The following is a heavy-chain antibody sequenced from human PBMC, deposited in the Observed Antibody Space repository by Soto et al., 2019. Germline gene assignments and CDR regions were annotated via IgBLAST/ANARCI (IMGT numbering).Heavy chain of an antibody. CDR2: INAGNGNT. CDR1: GYTFTSYA. Sequence: ASVKVSCKASGYTFTSYAMHWVRQAPGQRLEWMGWINAGNGNTKYPQKFQGRVTITRDTSASTAYMEVSSLRSEDTAVYYCARGIVSDWFDPWGQGTQVTVS. CDR3: ARGIVSDWFDP. V-gene: IGHV1-3*01. D-gene: IGHD1-26*01. J-gene: IGHJ5*02.